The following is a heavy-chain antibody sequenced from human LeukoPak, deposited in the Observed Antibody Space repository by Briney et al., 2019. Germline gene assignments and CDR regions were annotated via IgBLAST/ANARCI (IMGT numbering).Heavy chain of an antibody. CDR2: ISSSGSTI. Sequence: LPGGSLRLSCAASGFTFSSYEVNWVRQAPGKGLEWVSYISSSGSTIYYADSVKGRFTISRDNAKNSLYLQMNSLRAEDTAVYYCARDYSGDFDYWGQGTLVTVSS. D-gene: IGHD5-12*01. CDR3: ARDYSGDFDY. V-gene: IGHV3-48*03. CDR1: GFTFSSYE. J-gene: IGHJ4*02.